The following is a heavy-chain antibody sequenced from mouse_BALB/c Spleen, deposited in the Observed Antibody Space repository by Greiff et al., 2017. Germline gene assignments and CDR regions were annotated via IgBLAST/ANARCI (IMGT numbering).Heavy chain of an antibody. D-gene: IGHD2-12*01. Sequence: ESGPGLVKPSQSLSLTCTVTGYSITSDYAWNWIRQFPGNKLEWMGYISYSGSTSYNPSLKSRISITRDTSKNQFFLQLNSVTTEDTATYYCARDDGYAMDYWGQGTSVTVSS. CDR1: GYSITSDYA. CDR3: ARDDGYAMDY. CDR2: ISYSGST. V-gene: IGHV3-2*02. J-gene: IGHJ4*01.